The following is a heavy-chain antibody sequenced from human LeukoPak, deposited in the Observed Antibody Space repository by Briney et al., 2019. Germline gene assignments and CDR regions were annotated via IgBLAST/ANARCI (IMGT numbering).Heavy chain of an antibody. CDR1: GISFSSHG. Sequence: PGGSLRLSCAASGISFSSHGMHWVRQAPGKGLEWVAVIWYDGSNIYYADSVKGRFTISRDNSKNTLYLQMNSLRAEDTAVYYCARDRGYTQDYWGQGTLVTVSS. CDR2: IWYDGSNI. D-gene: IGHD5-12*01. V-gene: IGHV3-33*01. J-gene: IGHJ4*02. CDR3: ARDRGYTQDY.